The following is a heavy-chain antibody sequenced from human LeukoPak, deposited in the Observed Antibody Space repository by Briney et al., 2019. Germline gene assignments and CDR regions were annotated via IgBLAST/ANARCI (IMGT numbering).Heavy chain of an antibody. J-gene: IGHJ4*02. D-gene: IGHD1-1*01. CDR2: ISSSSSYI. Sequence: PGGSLRLSCAASGFTFSSYSMNWVRQAQGKGLEWVSSISSSSSYIYYADSVKGRFTISRDNAKNSLYLQMNSLRAEDTAVYYCARLMSGTTSFDYWGQGTLVTVSS. CDR1: GFTFSSYS. CDR3: ARLMSGTTSFDY. V-gene: IGHV3-21*01.